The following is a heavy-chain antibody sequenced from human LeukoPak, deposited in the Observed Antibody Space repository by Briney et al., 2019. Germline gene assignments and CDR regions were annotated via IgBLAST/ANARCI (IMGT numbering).Heavy chain of an antibody. V-gene: IGHV1-18*01. CDR2: ISAYNGNT. J-gene: IGHJ4*02. CDR1: GYTFTSYG. CDR3: ARFFVPLGYCSSTSCYGSPRHFDY. D-gene: IGHD2-2*01. Sequence: ASVKVSCKASGYTFTSYGISWVRQAPGQGLEWMGWISAYNGNTNYAQKLQGRVTMTTDTSTSTAYMELRSLRSDDTAVYYCARFFVPLGYCSSTSCYGSPRHFDYWGQGTLVTVSS.